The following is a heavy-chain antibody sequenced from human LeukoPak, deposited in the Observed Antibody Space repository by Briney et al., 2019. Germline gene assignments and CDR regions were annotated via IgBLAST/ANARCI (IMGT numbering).Heavy chain of an antibody. CDR1: GGTFSSYA. D-gene: IGHD5-12*01. V-gene: IGHV1-69*05. CDR2: IIPIFGTA. Sequence: SVKVSCKASGGTFSSYAISWVRQAPGQGLEWMGRIIPIFGTANYAQKFQGRVTITTDESTSTAYMELGSLRSEDTAVYYCAEDIVATTNWFDPWGQGTLVTVSS. J-gene: IGHJ5*02. CDR3: AEDIVATTNWFDP.